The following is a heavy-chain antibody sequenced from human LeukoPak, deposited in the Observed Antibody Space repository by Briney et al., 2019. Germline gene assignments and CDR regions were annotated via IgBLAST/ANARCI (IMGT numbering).Heavy chain of an antibody. CDR1: GFTFSSYA. CDR3: AKPIFPSGYDTGFDY. Sequence: QPGGSLRPSCAASGFTFSSYAMSWVRQAPGKGLEWVSAIGGSGGSTYYADSVKGRFTISRDNSKNTLYLQMNSLRAEDRPVYYCAKPIFPSGYDTGFDYWGQGTLVTVSS. V-gene: IGHV3-23*01. J-gene: IGHJ4*02. CDR2: IGGSGGST. D-gene: IGHD5-12*01.